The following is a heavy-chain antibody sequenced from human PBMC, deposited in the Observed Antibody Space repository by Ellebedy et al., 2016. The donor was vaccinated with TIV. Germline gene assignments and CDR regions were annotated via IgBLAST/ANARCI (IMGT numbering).Heavy chain of an antibody. D-gene: IGHD2-2*01. CDR1: GFTFTTYS. V-gene: IGHV3-7*01. CDR3: ATWFSWGSSSAFDS. CDR2: VKQGGREK. J-gene: IGHJ4*02. Sequence: GGSLRLSXAASGFTFTTYSMNWVRQAPGKGLEWVASVKQGGREKYYVDSVEGRFAISRDNAKNSLYLQMNSLRAEDTAIYYCATWFSWGSSSAFDSWGQGTLVTVSS.